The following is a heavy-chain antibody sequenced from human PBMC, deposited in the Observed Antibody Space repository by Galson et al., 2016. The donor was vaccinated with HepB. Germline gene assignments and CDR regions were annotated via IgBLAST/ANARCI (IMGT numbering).Heavy chain of an antibody. Sequence: ETLSLTCAVSGDSISSSTWWSWVRQPPGKGLEWLGEIYHSGNTNYNPSLKSRLTMSVEKPKNPFSLKLSFVTAADTAVYFCARDQDGEIPRRPIGYWGQGTLVTFSS. V-gene: IGHV4-4*01. CDR1: GDSISSSTW. D-gene: IGHD2-21*01. CDR2: IYHSGNT. J-gene: IGHJ4*02. CDR3: ARDQDGEIPRRPIGY.